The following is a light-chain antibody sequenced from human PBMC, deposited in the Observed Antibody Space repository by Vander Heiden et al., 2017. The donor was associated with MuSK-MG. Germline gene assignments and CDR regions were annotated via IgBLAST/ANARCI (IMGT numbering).Light chain of an antibody. J-gene: IGKJ4*01. CDR2: DAS. CDR3: HQDDYSPLT. Sequence: DIVLTQSPRTLSLSPGERATLSCKASQSVTNSYLAWYQQKPGQAPRLLIYDASNRATGIPDRFSGSGSGTDFTLTVSRLEPEYFAVYYCHQDDYSPLTFGGGTKVEIE. CDR1: QSVTNSY. V-gene: IGKV3-20*01.